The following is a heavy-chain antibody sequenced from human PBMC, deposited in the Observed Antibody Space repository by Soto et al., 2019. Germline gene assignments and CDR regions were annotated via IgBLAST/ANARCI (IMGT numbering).Heavy chain of an antibody. CDR2: ISGYNGNT. V-gene: IGHV1-18*01. CDR3: AREGPAPYYYYGMDV. J-gene: IGHJ6*02. Sequence: ASVKVSCKTSGYSFTTYGISWVRQAPVQGLEWMGWISGYNGNTNYAQKLQGRVTMTTDTSTSTAYMELRSLRSDDTAVYYCAREGPAPYYYYGMDVWGQGSTVTVSS. CDR1: GYSFTTYG.